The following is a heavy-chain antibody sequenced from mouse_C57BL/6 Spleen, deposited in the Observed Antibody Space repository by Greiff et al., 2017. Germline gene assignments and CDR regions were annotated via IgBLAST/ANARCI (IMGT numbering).Heavy chain of an antibody. V-gene: IGHV5-17*01. CDR2: ISSGSSTI. CDR3: ARTISTMVTTAGGYYAMDD. J-gene: IGHJ4*01. Sequence: EVQLQESGGGLVKPGGSLKLSCAASGFTFSDYGMHWVRQAQEKGLEWVAYISSGSSTIYYADTVKGRFTISRDNAKNTLFLQMTSLRSEDTARYYSARTISTMVTTAGGYYAMDDWGQGTSGTVSS. D-gene: IGHD2-2*01. CDR1: GFTFSDYG.